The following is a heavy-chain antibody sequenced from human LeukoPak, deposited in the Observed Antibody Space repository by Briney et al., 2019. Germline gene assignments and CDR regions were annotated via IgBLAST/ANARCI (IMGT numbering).Heavy chain of an antibody. Sequence: GGSLRLSCAASGFTFSSYEMNWVRQAPGKGLEWVLYISSSGSTIYYADSVKGRFTISRDNAKNSLYLQMNSLRAEDTAVYYCARDLVGIAYRGAFYYWGQGTLVTVSS. D-gene: IGHD6-13*01. V-gene: IGHV3-48*03. CDR2: ISSSGSTI. CDR1: GFTFSSYE. J-gene: IGHJ4*02. CDR3: ARDLVGIAYRGAFYY.